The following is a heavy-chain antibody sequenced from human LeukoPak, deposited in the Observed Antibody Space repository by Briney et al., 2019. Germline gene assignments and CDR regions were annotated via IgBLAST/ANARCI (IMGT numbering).Heavy chain of an antibody. D-gene: IGHD2-2*01. J-gene: IGHJ5*02. CDR1: GVTLSSYA. V-gene: IGHV3-23*01. CDR3: AKDPRQLRRGGLRLNWFDP. CDR2: ISSSGSGGNT. Sequence: GGSLRLSCAASGVTLSSYAMSWARQAPGKGLEWVSGISSSGSGGNTYYADSVKGRFTISRDSSKNTLFLHMNTLRAEDTAIYYCAKDPRQLRRGGLRLNWFDPWGQGTLVTVSS.